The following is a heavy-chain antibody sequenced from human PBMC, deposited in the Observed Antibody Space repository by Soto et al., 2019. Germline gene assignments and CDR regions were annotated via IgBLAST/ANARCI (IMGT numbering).Heavy chain of an antibody. CDR1: GFTSGDYA. CDR2: IRSKAYGGTT. J-gene: IGHJ6*02. D-gene: IGHD2-21*01. CDR3: TSTTRSNIVVGYYYYGMDV. V-gene: IGHV3-49*03. Sequence: GRSLRLSCTASGFTSGDYAMSWFRQAPGKGLEWVGFIRSKAYGGTTEYAASVKGRFTISRDDSKSIAYLQMNSLKTEDTAVYYCTSTTRSNIVVGYYYYGMDVWGQGTTVTVSS.